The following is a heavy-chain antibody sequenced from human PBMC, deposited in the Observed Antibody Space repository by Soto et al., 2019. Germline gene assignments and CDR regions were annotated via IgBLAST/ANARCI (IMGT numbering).Heavy chain of an antibody. J-gene: IGHJ3*02. CDR2: IYYSGRT. CDR1: GGSLSSGGYY. V-gene: IGHV4-31*11. CDR3: ARERRGGTFYYLSGSRRDAFDI. Sequence: QVQLQESGPGLVRHSQTLSLTCDVSGGSLSSGGYYWNWIRQHPGKGLEWIGYIYYSGRTHYNPSFTDRVTISVDTSKNQFSLKLSSVTAADTAVYYCARERRGGTFYYLSGSRRDAFDIWGQGTMVTVSS. D-gene: IGHD3-10*01.